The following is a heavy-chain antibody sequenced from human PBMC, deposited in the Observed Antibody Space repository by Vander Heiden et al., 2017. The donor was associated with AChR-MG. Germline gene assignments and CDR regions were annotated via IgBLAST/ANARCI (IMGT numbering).Heavy chain of an antibody. CDR3: ARDSSSWYVGYYFDY. J-gene: IGHJ4*02. D-gene: IGHD6-13*01. V-gene: IGHV3-30*03. CDR2: ISYDGSNK. Sequence: QVQLVESGGGVVQPGRSLRPSCAASGFTFSSYGMHWVRQAPGKGLEWVAVISYDGSNKYYADSVKGRFTISRDNSKNTLYLQMNSLRAEDTAVYYCARDSSSWYVGYYFDYWGQGTLVTVSS. CDR1: GFTFSSYG.